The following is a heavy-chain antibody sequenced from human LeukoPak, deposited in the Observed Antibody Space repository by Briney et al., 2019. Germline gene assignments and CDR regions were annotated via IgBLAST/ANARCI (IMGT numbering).Heavy chain of an antibody. Sequence: GGSLRLSCAASGFTFSSYSMNWVRQAPGKGLEWVANIKQDGSEKYYVDSVKGRFTISRDNAKNSLYLQMNSLRAEDTAVYYCARDREAYYDFWSGYSDYWGQGTLVTVSS. CDR3: ARDREAYYDFWSGYSDY. V-gene: IGHV3-7*01. J-gene: IGHJ4*02. CDR1: GFTFSSYS. CDR2: IKQDGSEK. D-gene: IGHD3-3*01.